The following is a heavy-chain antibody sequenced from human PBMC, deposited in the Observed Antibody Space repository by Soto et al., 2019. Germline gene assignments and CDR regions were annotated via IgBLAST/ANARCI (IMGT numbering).Heavy chain of an antibody. J-gene: IGHJ4*02. CDR3: ASRKSSPYLDY. CDR1: GGALRSGDCY. CDR2: IYYSGST. D-gene: IGHD3-10*01. Sequence: SERLALTCTVAGGALRSGDCYWSWIRQPPGKGLEWIGNIYYSGSTYYNPSLKSRVTISIDTSKNQFSIKLSSVTAADSAVYFCASRKSSPYLDYWGQGTLVTVS. V-gene: IGHV4-30-4*01.